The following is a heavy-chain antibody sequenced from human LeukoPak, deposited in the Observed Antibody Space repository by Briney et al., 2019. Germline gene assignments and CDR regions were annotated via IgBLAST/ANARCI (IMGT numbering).Heavy chain of an antibody. CDR3: ARVRSGVPAAPFDY. Sequence: SETLSLTCTVSGGSISSGGYYWSWIRQPPGRGLEWIGYIYYSGSTYYNPSLKSRVTISVDTSKNQFSLKLSSVTAADTAVYYCARVRSGVPAAPFDYWGQGTLVTVSS. D-gene: IGHD2-2*01. CDR1: GGSISSGGYY. CDR2: IYYSGST. V-gene: IGHV4-31*03. J-gene: IGHJ4*02.